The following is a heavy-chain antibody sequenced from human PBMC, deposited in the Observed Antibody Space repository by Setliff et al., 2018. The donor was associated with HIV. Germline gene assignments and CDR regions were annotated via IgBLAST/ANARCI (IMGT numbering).Heavy chain of an antibody. J-gene: IGHJ2*01. Sequence: SETLSLTCTVSGSSISSGDYYWTWIRQPPGKGLEWIGYIFNSGSTYYEPSLRGRVTISIDKNQFSLKLNSVTAADTAVYYCARETNASGSLTAYWYFDLWGRGTLVTVSS. CDR2: IFNSGST. CDR1: GSSISSGDYY. D-gene: IGHD3-10*01. CDR3: ARETNASGSLTAYWYFDL. V-gene: IGHV4-30-4*08.